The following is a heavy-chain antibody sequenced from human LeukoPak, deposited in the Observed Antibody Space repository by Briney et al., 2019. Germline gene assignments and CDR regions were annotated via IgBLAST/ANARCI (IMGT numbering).Heavy chain of an antibody. J-gene: IGHJ4*02. V-gene: IGHV3-23*01. CDR2: ISGSGETT. CDR3: AKDRGY. CDR1: GFTFSTYG. Sequence: GGSLRLSCTASGFTFSTYGMTWVRQAPGKGLEWVSAISGSGETTYYADSVKGRFTISRDNSKSTLYLQMNGLRGEDTAVYYCAKDRGYWGQGTLVTVSS.